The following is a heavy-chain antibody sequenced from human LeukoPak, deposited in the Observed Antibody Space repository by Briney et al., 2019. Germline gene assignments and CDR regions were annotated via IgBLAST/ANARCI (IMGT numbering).Heavy chain of an antibody. Sequence: GGSLTLSCAASGFTFGSYWMSWVRQAPGKGLEWVANIKPDGSEKYYVDSVKGRFTIPRENAENSLYLQMNCLRGEDTGVYYCARDGGSGNPGADYWGEGRMVSVSS. V-gene: IGHV3-7*01. CDR2: IKPDGSEK. D-gene: IGHD2-15*01. CDR3: ARDGGSGNPGADY. CDR1: GFTFGSYW. J-gene: IGHJ4*02.